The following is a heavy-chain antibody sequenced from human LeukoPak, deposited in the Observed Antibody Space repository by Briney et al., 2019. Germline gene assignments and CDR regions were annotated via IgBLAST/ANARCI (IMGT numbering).Heavy chain of an antibody. J-gene: IGHJ4*02. Sequence: GGSLRLSCAASGFTLSSYSMNWVRQAPGKGLEWVSSISSSSRYIYYADSVRGRFTISRDNAKNSLYLQMNSLRAEDTAVYYCARDCSGGSCSFDYWGQGTLVTVSS. CDR1: GFTLSSYS. CDR2: ISSSSRYI. CDR3: ARDCSGGSCSFDY. V-gene: IGHV3-21*01. D-gene: IGHD2-15*01.